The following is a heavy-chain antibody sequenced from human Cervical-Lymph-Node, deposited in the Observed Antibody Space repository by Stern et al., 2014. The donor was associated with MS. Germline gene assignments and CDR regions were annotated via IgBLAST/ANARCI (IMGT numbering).Heavy chain of an antibody. Sequence: QVQLEESGAEVKRPGASVKVSCTASGYSFTGYHVHWVRQAPGQGLEWMGWINPYNGDTKYSQRFQGRVTMTRDTSTSTAYMDLSRLIFDDTAVYYCARGIGTVLLSYWGQGTLVTVSS. V-gene: IGHV1-2*02. CDR1: GYSFTGYH. CDR3: ARGIGTVLLSY. J-gene: IGHJ4*02. CDR2: INPYNGDT. D-gene: IGHD1-1*01.